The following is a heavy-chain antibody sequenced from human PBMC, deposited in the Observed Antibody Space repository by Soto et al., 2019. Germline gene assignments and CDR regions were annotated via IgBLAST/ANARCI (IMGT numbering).Heavy chain of an antibody. D-gene: IGHD2-2*01. V-gene: IGHV1-69*01. CDR1: GGTFSSYA. J-gene: IGHJ6*02. CDR2: IIPISGTA. CDR3: ARSQGSSTSLEIYYYYYYGMDV. Sequence: QVQLVQSGAEVKKPGSSVKVSCKASGGTFSSYAISWVRQAPGQGLEWMGGIIPISGTANYAQKFHGRVTITADESTSTVSMELSSRRSEDTAVYFCARSQGSSTSLEIYYYYYYGMDVWGQGTTVTVSS.